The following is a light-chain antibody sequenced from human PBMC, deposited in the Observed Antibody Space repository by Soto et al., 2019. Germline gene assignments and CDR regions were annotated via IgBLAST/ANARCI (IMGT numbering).Light chain of an antibody. Sequence: QSALTQPRSVSGTPGQTVTISCTGTSSDFGAYNYFSWYQQQPGKAPNLMIYDFSKRPSGVPDRFSGSKSGNTASLTISGLQAEDEADYHCCSYSGSYTYVFGTGTKVTVL. CDR2: DFS. CDR1: SSDFGAYNY. CDR3: CSYSGSYTYV. J-gene: IGLJ1*01. V-gene: IGLV2-11*01.